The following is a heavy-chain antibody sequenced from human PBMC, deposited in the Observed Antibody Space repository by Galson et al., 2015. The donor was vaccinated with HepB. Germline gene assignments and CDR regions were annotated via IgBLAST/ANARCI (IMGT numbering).Heavy chain of an antibody. Sequence: SVKVSCKASGYTFTSYAMNWVRQAPGQGLEWMGWINTNTGNPTYAQGFTGQFVFSLDTSVSTAYLQISSLNAEDTAVYYCARRIAKGRGVIIRDAFDIWGQGTMVTVSS. CDR3: ARRIAKGRGVIIRDAFDI. D-gene: IGHD3-10*01. J-gene: IGHJ3*02. V-gene: IGHV7-4-1*02. CDR2: INTNTGNP. CDR1: GYTFTSYA.